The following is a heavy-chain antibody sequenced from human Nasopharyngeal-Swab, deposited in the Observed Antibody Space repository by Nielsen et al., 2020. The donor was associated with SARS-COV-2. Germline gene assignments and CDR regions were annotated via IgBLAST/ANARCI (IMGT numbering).Heavy chain of an antibody. CDR2: INHNEKT. CDR3: ARAGRVGDSFTGLHV. D-gene: IGHD1-26*01. J-gene: IGHJ6*02. CDR1: GGSFTGFY. V-gene: IGHV4-34*01. Sequence: GSLRLSCSVSGGSFTGFYWNWIRQPPGKGLEWIGEINHNEKTNYNPSLMSRVIISIDTSNNRVSLRLSSVAASDTAVYYCARAGRVGDSFTGLHVWGQGTTVTVSS.